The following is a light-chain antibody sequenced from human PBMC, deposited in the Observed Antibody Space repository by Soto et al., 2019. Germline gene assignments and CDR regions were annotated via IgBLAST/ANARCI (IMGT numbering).Light chain of an antibody. CDR1: QSVSSSY. V-gene: IGKV3D-20*01. CDR2: DAS. CDR3: QQYGSPIT. Sequence: IVLTQSPATLSLSPGERATLSCEASQSVSSSYLAWYQQKPGLAPRLLIYDASTRATGIPDRFSGSGSGTDFTLTISRVEPVDFAVYYCQQYGSPITFGPGTRLEIK. J-gene: IGKJ5*01.